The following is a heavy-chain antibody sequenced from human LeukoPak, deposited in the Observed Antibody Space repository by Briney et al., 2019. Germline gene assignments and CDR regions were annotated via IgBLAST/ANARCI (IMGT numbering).Heavy chain of an antibody. Sequence: SETLSLTCTVSGGSISSSSYSWGWIRQPPGKGLEWIGSIYYSESTYYNPSLKSRVTISVDTSKNQFSLKLSSVTAADTAVYYCARHGEYYYDSSGYFNGDYWGQGTLVTVSS. CDR3: ARHGEYYYDSSGYFNGDY. V-gene: IGHV4-39*01. J-gene: IGHJ4*02. D-gene: IGHD3-22*01. CDR2: IYYSEST. CDR1: GGSISSSSYS.